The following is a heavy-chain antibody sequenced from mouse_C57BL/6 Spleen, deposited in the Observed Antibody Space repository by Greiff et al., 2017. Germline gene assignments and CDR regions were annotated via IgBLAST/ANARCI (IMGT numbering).Heavy chain of an antibody. V-gene: IGHV5-17*01. D-gene: IGHD3-1*01. J-gene: IGHJ1*03. CDR3: ARRAGNCYFDV. CDR1: GFTFSDYG. CDR2: ISSGSGTT. Sequence: EVHLVESGGGLVKPGGSLKLSCAASGFTFSDYGMHWVRQAPEKGLEWVAYISSGSGTTYYADTVKGRFTIARDNAKNTLFLQMTSLRSEDTAMYYCARRAGNCYFDVWGTGTTVTVSS.